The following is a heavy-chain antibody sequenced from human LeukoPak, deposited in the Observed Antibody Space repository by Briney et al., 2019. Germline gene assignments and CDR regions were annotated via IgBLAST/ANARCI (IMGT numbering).Heavy chain of an antibody. CDR1: GFTFSSYA. CDR3: AKDAAGVVVTDYYYYMVV. D-gene: IGHD2-21*02. CDR2: ISGSGGST. Sequence: GGSLRLSCAASGFTFSSYAMSWVRQAPGKGLEWVSAISGSGGSTYYADSVKGRFTISRDNSKNTLYLQMNSLRAEDTAVYYCAKDAAGVVVTDYYYYMVVWGKGTTVTVSS. J-gene: IGHJ6*03. V-gene: IGHV3-23*01.